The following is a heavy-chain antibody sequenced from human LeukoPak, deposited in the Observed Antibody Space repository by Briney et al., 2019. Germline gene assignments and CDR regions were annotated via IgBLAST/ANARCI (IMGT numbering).Heavy chain of an antibody. CDR3: VEGSNYGDSSF. D-gene: IGHD4-17*01. V-gene: IGHV3-7*01. J-gene: IGHJ4*02. Sequence: GGSLRPSCAASGFTFSSYWMSWVRQVPGKGPEWVANIKPDGSERYYVDSVKGRFIVSRDNAKNSLFLQMNSLRAEDTAMYYCVEGSNYGDSSFWGQGTLVTVSS. CDR1: GFTFSSYW. CDR2: IKPDGSER.